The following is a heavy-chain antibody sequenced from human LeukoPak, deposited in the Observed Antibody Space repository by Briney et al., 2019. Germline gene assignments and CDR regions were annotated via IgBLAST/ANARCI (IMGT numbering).Heavy chain of an antibody. CDR1: GFTFSSYW. CDR3: ARERVMKTYRGMDV. V-gene: IGHV3-7*01. Sequence: PGGSLRLSCAGSGFTFSSYWMDWVRQAPGKGLEWVANIKQDGSEKYCVDSVKGRFTISRDNAKNSLYLQMNSLRAEDTAVYYCARERVMKTYRGMDVWGQGTTVTVSS. J-gene: IGHJ6*02. D-gene: IGHD3-16*02. CDR2: IKQDGSEK.